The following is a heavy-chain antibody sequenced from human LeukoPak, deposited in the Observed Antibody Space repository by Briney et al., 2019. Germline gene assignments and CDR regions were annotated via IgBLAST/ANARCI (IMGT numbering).Heavy chain of an antibody. CDR3: ARAGGFFSPFGY. V-gene: IGHV4-31*03. D-gene: IGHD3-3*01. J-gene: IGHJ4*02. CDR2: IYYSGST. CDR1: GGSISSGGYY. Sequence: TASETLSLTCTVSGGSISSGGYYWSWIRQHPGKGLEWIGYIYYSGSTHYNPSLKSRVTISVDTSKNQFSLKLTSVTAADTAVYFCARAGGFFSPFGYWGQGTLVTVSS.